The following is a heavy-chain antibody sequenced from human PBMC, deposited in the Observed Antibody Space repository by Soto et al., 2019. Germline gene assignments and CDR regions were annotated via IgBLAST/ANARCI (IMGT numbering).Heavy chain of an antibody. V-gene: IGHV1-69*08. D-gene: IGHD1-7*01. J-gene: IGHJ5*02. CDR1: GGTFSSYT. CDR2: IIPILGIA. CDR3: ARDIPNPYNWNYDGYWFDP. Sequence: QVQLVQSGAEVKKPGSSVKVSCKASGGTFSSYTISWVRQAPGQGLEWMGRIIPILGIANYAQKFQGRVTITAGKSTSTAYMELSSLSSEDTAVYYCARDIPNPYNWNYDGYWFDPWGQGTLVTVSS.